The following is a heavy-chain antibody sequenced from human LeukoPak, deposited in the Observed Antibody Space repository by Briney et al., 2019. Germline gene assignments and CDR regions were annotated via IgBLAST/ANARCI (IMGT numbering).Heavy chain of an antibody. V-gene: IGHV1-18*04. CDR2: ISGYNGHT. CDR3: ARVPNPRNTYGYNDK. D-gene: IGHD5-18*01. J-gene: IGHJ4*02. Sequence: GASVKVPCTASGYAFSDHGVNWVRQAPGQGLEWMGWISGYNGHTSYAQKFQGRVMVTTDRSTNTAYLELRSLRSDDTAVYYCARVPNPRNTYGYNDKWGQGTLVTVSS. CDR1: GYAFSDHG.